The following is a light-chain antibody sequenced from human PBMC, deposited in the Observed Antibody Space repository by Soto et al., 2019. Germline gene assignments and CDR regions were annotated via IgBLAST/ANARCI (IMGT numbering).Light chain of an antibody. V-gene: IGKV3-20*01. CDR2: DAS. CDR3: QQYDPSAALS. CDR1: QSVSSNY. J-gene: IGKJ4*01. Sequence: EIVLTQSPGTLSLSPGERATLSCRASQSVSSNYLAWYQQNPGQAPRLLIYDASRRATGIPDRFGGSGSGTDFTLTISSLEPEDFALYYCQQYDPSAALSFGGGTKVEIK.